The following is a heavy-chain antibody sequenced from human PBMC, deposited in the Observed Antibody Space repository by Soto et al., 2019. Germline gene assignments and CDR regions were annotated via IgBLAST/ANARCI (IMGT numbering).Heavy chain of an antibody. CDR3: AREAVAGMSWLDP. CDR1: GFIFSSYS. J-gene: IGHJ5*02. CDR2: ISSSSSHI. D-gene: IGHD6-19*01. Sequence: PGGSLRLSCAASGFIFSSYSMNWVRQAPGKGLEWVSSISSSSSHIYYADSVKGRFTISRDNAKNSLYLQMNSLRAEDTAVYYCAREAVAGMSWLDPWGQGTLVTVSS. V-gene: IGHV3-21*01.